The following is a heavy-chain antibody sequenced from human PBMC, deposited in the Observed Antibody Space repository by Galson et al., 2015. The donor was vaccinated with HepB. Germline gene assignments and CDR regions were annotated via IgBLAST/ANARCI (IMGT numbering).Heavy chain of an antibody. CDR3: ARESHCGGYICYFDY. CDR2: ISHGSSYL. J-gene: IGHJ4*02. Sequence: SMRISGAASGLTVCRYHVNWVRQAPGTGLEWVASISHGSSYLYYADSVKGRFTISRDNTKNSVSLQMNSLRAEDTAVYYCARESHCGGYICYFDYWGQGTLVTVSS. D-gene: IGHD2-21*01. CDR1: GLTVCRYH. V-gene: IGHV3-21*01.